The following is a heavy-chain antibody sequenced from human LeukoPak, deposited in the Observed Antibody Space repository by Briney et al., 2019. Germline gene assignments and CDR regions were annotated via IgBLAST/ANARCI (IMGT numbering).Heavy chain of an antibody. CDR2: IYYSGST. CDR3: ARLGYYGSGRKNDY. J-gene: IGHJ4*02. V-gene: IGHV4-59*12. Sequence: SETLSLTCTVSGGSISSYYWSWIRQPPGKGLEWIGYIYYSGSTNYNPSLKSRVTISVDTSKNQFSLKLSSVTAADTAVYYCARLGYYGSGRKNDYWGQGTLVTVSS. CDR1: GGSISSYY. D-gene: IGHD3-10*01.